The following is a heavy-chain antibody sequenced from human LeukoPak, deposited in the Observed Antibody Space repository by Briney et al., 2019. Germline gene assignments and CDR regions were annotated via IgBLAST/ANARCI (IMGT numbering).Heavy chain of an antibody. CDR2: IRYDGSNK. D-gene: IGHD3-10*01. CDR1: GFTFSSYA. J-gene: IGHJ4*02. CDR3: AKDWEYVSGSRHYIDY. V-gene: IGHV3-30*02. Sequence: PGGSLRLSCAASGFTFSSYAMHWVRQAPGKGLEWVAFIRYDGSNKYYADSVKGRFTISRDNSKNTLYLQMNSLRAEDTAVYYCAKDWEYVSGSRHYIDYWGQGTLVTVSS.